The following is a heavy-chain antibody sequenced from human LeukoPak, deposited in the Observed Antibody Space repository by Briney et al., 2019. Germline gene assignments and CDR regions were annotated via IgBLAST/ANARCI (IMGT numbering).Heavy chain of an antibody. CDR3: AKVRFSDSGRDGLDS. Sequence: GGSLRLSCAASGFSFSSYGMHWVRQASGRGLEGVAFIRYDGSNKDYADSVKGRFTISRDNSKNTLYLEMNSLRAVDTAVYHCAKVRFSDSGRDGLDSWGQGTLVTVSS. CDR2: IRYDGSNK. V-gene: IGHV3-30*02. D-gene: IGHD5-12*01. J-gene: IGHJ5*01. CDR1: GFSFSSYG.